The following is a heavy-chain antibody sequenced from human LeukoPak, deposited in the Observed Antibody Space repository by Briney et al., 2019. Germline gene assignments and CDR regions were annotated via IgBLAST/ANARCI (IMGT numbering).Heavy chain of an antibody. V-gene: IGHV3-33*01. D-gene: IGHD5-18*01. Sequence: SGGSLRLSCAASGFTFSNHGIHWVRQAPGKGLEWVSAIWYDGSKRCYADSVKGRFTISRDDSKNTVYLQMNSLRADDTAVYYCAREPQHSMDVWGQGTTVTVSS. CDR3: AREPQHSMDV. CDR1: GFTFSNHG. CDR2: IWYDGSKR. J-gene: IGHJ6*02.